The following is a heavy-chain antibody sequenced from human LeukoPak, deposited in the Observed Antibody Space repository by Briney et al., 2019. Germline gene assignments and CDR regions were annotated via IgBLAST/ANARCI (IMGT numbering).Heavy chain of an antibody. V-gene: IGHV4-34*01. J-gene: IGHJ4*02. CDR2: INHSGST. CDR3: AITLSQLGLDY. Sequence: SETLSLTCAVYGGSFSGYYWSWIRQPPGKGLEWIGEINHSGSTNYNPSLKSRVTISVDTSKNQFSLKLSSVTAADTAVYYWAITLSQLGLDYWGQGTQVTVSS. D-gene: IGHD6-6*01. CDR1: GGSFSGYY.